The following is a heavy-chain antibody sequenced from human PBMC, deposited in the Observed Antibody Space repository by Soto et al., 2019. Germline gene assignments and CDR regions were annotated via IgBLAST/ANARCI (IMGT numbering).Heavy chain of an antibody. V-gene: IGHV3-64*01. J-gene: IGHJ4*02. Sequence: PGGSLRLSCAASGLTLSSYGMHWVRQAPGKGLEYVSAISSNGGNTYYAKSVKGRFTISRDNSKNTVYLQMGSLRAEDMAVYYCAAVRQNYGAYDYWGQGTLVTVS. CDR1: GLTLSSYG. CDR2: ISSNGGNT. D-gene: IGHD4-17*01. CDR3: AAVRQNYGAYDY.